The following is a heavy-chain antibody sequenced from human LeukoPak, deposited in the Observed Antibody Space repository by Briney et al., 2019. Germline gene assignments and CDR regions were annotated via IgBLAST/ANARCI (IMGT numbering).Heavy chain of an antibody. J-gene: IGHJ4*02. CDR2: INPNSRST. CDR3: ARGARAAGPYYFDY. Sequence: ASVKVSCKASGYTFITYYMHWVRQAPGQGLEWMGIINPNSRSTLYAQKFQGRVTITRDTSASTAYMELSSLRSEDTAVYYCARGARAAGPYYFDYWGQGTLVTVSS. D-gene: IGHD6-13*01. V-gene: IGHV1-46*01. CDR1: GYTFITYY.